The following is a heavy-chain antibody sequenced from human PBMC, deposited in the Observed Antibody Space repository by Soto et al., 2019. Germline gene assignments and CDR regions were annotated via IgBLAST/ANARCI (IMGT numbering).Heavy chain of an antibody. Sequence: PSETLSLTCTVSGGSVSSGSYYWSWIRQPPGKGLEWIGYIYHSGSTNYNPSLKSRVTISVDTSKNQFSLKLSSVTAADTAVYYCARAKLGGVRYFDYWGQGTLVTVSS. D-gene: IGHD3-3*01. V-gene: IGHV4-61*01. CDR2: IYHSGST. CDR1: GGSVSSGSYY. J-gene: IGHJ4*02. CDR3: ARAKLGGVRYFDY.